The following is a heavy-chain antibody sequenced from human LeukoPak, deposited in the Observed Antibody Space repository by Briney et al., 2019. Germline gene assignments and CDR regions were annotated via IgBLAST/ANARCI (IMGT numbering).Heavy chain of an antibody. Sequence: SSETLSLTCAVYGGSFSGYYWSWIRQPPGKGLEWIGYIYYSGSTNYNPSLKSRVTISVDTSKNQFSLKLSSVTAADTAMYYCARDREYYYYMDVWGKGTTVTVSS. CDR2: IYYSGST. J-gene: IGHJ6*03. CDR1: GGSFSGYY. CDR3: ARDREYYYYMDV. D-gene: IGHD1-26*01. V-gene: IGHV4-59*01.